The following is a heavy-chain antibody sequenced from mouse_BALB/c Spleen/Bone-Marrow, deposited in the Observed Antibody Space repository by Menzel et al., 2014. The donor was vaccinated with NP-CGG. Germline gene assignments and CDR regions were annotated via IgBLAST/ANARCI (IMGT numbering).Heavy chain of an antibody. V-gene: IGHV1-87*01. CDR3: ARGFPFDY. J-gene: IGHJ2*01. Sequence: QVQLQQSGAELARPGASVKLSCKASGYTFTSYWMQWVRQRPGQGLEWIGAIYPGDGDTRYTQKFKGKAKLTADKSSRTAYIQLSSFESEDSAVYYCARGFPFDYWGQGTTLTVSS. CDR2: IYPGDGDT. CDR1: GYTFTSYW.